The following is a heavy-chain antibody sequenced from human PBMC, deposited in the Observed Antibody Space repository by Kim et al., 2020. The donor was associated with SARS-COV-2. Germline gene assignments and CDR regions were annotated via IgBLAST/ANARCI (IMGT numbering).Heavy chain of an antibody. CDR2: IKSKTDGGTT. V-gene: IGHV3-15*01. J-gene: IGHJ1*01. CDR3: TTVRWELFALGEYFQH. CDR1: GFTFSNAW. D-gene: IGHD1-26*01. Sequence: GGSLRLSCAASGFTFSNAWMSWVRQAPGKGLEWVGRIKSKTDGGTTDYAAPVKGRFTISRDDSKNTLYLQMNSLKTEDTAVYYCTTVRWELFALGEYFQHWGQGTLVTVSS.